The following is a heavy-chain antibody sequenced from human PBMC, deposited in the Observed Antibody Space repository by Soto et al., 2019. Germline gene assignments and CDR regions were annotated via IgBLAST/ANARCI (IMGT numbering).Heavy chain of an antibody. CDR3: AKDRPAYVFWSGYDYYYYYGMDV. V-gene: IGHV3-23*01. CDR1: GFSFSSYA. J-gene: IGHJ6*02. Sequence: VGPSCAASGFSFSSYAMSCVRQAPGKGLEWVSAISGSGGSTYYADSVKGGFTISEDNSKNTVYMQMNSLRAEDTAVYYSAKDRPAYVFWSGYDYYYYYGMDVWGQGTTVTVSS. D-gene: IGHD3-3*01. CDR2: ISGSGGST.